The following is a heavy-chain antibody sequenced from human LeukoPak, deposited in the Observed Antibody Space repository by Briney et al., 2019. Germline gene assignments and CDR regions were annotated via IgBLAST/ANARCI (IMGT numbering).Heavy chain of an antibody. Sequence: PGGSLRLSCAASGFTFSSYSMNWVRQAPGKGLEWVSSISSSSYIYYADSVKGRFTISRDNAKNSLYLQMNRLRAEDTAVNYCARAVAGTMGYWGQGTLVTVSS. D-gene: IGHD6-19*01. CDR1: GFTFSSYS. V-gene: IGHV3-21*01. J-gene: IGHJ4*02. CDR3: ARAVAGTMGY. CDR2: ISSSSYI.